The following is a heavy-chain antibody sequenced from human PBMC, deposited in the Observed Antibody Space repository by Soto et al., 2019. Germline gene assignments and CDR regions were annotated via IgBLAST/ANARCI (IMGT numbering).Heavy chain of an antibody. V-gene: IGHV1-69*13. CDR2: IIPIFGTA. CDR3: ARGDSGYDLGPYYYYGMDV. Sequence: ASVKVSCKASGGTFSSYAISWVRQAPGQGLEWMGGIIPIFGTANYAQKFQGRVTITADESTSTAYMELSSLRSEDTAVYYCARGDSGYDLGPYYYYGMDVWGQGTTVTVSS. J-gene: IGHJ6*02. D-gene: IGHD5-12*01. CDR1: GGTFSSYA.